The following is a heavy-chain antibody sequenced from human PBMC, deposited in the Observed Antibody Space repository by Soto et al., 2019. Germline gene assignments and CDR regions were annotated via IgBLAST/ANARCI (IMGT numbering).Heavy chain of an antibody. CDR3: AKAGATYYYDSSGYYYDY. CDR1: GFTFSSYA. CDR2: ISGSGGST. Sequence: HPGGSLRLSCAASGFTFSSYAMSWVRQAPGKGLEWVSAISGSGGSTYYADSVKGRFTISRDNSKNTLYLQMNSLRAEDTAVYYCAKAGATYYYDSSGYYYDYWGQGTLVTVSS. V-gene: IGHV3-23*01. J-gene: IGHJ4*02. D-gene: IGHD3-22*01.